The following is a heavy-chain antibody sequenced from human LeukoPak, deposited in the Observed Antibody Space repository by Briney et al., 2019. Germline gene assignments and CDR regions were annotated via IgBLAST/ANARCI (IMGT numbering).Heavy chain of an antibody. CDR3: ARDPTVITSSRITIFGVVKGPHNWFDP. CDR1: GYTFSSYS. V-gene: IGHV1-46*01. CDR2: INPSDGRT. D-gene: IGHD3-3*01. J-gene: IGHJ5*02. Sequence: ASVKVSCKASGYTFSSYSVHWVRQTPGQGLESMGIINPSDGRTTYAQNFQGRATMTRDTSTSTVYMELSSLRSEDTAVYYCARDPTVITSSRITIFGVVKGPHNWFDPWGQGTLVTVSS.